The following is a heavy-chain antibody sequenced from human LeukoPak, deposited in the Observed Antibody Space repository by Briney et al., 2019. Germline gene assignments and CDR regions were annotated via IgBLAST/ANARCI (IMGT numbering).Heavy chain of an antibody. D-gene: IGHD3-16*02. CDR1: GYTFTSYD. Sequence: ASVKVSCKASGYTFTSYDINWVRQATGQGLEWMGWMNPNSGNTGYAQKFQGRVTMTRNTSISTAYMELSSLRSEDTAVYYCARSHYDYVWGSYRYEDYWGRGTLVTVSS. V-gene: IGHV1-8*01. CDR3: ARSHYDYVWGSYRYEDY. CDR2: MNPNSGNT. J-gene: IGHJ4*02.